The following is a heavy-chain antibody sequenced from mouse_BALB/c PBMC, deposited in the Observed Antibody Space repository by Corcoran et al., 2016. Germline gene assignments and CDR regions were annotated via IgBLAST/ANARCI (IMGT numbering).Heavy chain of an antibody. D-gene: IGHD3-3*01. Sequence: QIQLVQSGPELKKPGETVTISCKASGYTFTNYGMNWVKKAPGTGFKWMGWINTYTGEPTYADDFKGRFAFSLETSASTAYLQINNLKNEDMATYFCARGDSSNVDYWGQGTTLTVSS. CDR3: ARGDSSNVDY. CDR2: INTYTGEP. CDR1: GYTFTNYG. J-gene: IGHJ2*01. V-gene: IGHV9-1*02.